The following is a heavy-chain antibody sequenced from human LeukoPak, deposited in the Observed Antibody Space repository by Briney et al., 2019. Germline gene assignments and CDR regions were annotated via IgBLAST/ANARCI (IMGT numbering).Heavy chain of an antibody. CDR2: IYYSGSP. Sequence: SETLSLTCTVSGGSISSYYWSWIRQPPGKGLEWIGYIYYSGSPNYNPSLKSRVTISVDTSKNQFSLKLSSVTAADTAVYYCARELGTYFDYWGQGTLVTVSS. J-gene: IGHJ4*02. V-gene: IGHV4-59*01. CDR3: ARELGTYFDY. D-gene: IGHD3/OR15-3a*01. CDR1: GGSISSYY.